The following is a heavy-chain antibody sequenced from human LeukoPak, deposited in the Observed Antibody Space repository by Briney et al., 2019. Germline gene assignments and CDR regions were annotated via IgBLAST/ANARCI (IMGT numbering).Heavy chain of an antibody. D-gene: IGHD4-23*01. Sequence: GGSLRLSCAASGFTFSSYGMNWVRQAPGKGLEWVSSISSSSSYIYYADSVKGRFTISRDNAKNSLHLQMNSLRAEDTAVYYCARLYGGNPWGAFDIWGQGTMVTVSS. V-gene: IGHV3-21*01. J-gene: IGHJ3*02. CDR1: GFTFSSYG. CDR2: ISSSSSYI. CDR3: ARLYGGNPWGAFDI.